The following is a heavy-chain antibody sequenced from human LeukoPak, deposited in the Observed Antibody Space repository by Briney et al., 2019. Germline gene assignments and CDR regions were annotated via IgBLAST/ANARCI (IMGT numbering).Heavy chain of an antibody. CDR1: GYTFTGYY. V-gene: IGHV1-2*02. Sequence: SVKVSCKASGYTFTGYYMHWVRQAPGQGLEWMGWINPNSGGTHYARKFQGRVTMPRDTSMSTAYMELSRLRSDDTAVYYCARDSPSLYCGGDCSSRYFDLWGRGTLVTVSS. CDR3: ARDSPSLYCGGDCSSRYFDL. D-gene: IGHD2-21*01. J-gene: IGHJ2*01. CDR2: INPNSGGT.